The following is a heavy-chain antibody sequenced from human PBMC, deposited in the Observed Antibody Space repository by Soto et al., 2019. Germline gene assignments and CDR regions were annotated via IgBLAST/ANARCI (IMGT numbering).Heavy chain of an antibody. V-gene: IGHV3-23*01. CDR3: AREVGAPSGWIDP. J-gene: IGHJ5*02. Sequence: EVQLSESGGDLRQPGGSLRLSCAASGFTFTNYAMTWVRQTPGKGLEWVSGISASGGLKYYADSVQGRFTVSRDNSKNILYLQMDNLIDEDTALYYCAREVGAPSGWIDPWGQGTQVTVSS. CDR1: GFTFTNYA. D-gene: IGHD1-26*01. CDR2: ISASGGLK.